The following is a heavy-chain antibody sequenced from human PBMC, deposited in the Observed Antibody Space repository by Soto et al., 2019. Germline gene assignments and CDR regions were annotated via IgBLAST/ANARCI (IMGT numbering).Heavy chain of an antibody. D-gene: IGHD3-3*01. J-gene: IGHJ6*03. V-gene: IGHV4-4*02. CDR2: IYRSGST. CDR1: RGSIRRSNW. CDR3: ARGLSWSGYYRNYYYMDV. Sequence: SETLSLTCAVSRGSIRRSNWWSWVRQPPGKGLEWIGEIYRSGSTNYNPSLKSRVTISVDKSKNQFSLKLSSVTAADTAVYYCARGLSWSGYYRNYYYMDVWGKGTTVTVSS.